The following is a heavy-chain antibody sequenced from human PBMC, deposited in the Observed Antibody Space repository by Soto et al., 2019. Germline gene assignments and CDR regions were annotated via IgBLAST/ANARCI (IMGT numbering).Heavy chain of an antibody. CDR2: IYYTGAT. CDR1: SGSISSGNW. Sequence: QVQLQESGPGLVESSGTLSLTCEVSSGSISSGNWWSWVRQPPGKGLEGIGEIYYTGATNYNPSLKSRVTMTIDKSKDQFSLNLSSATAADTAVYYCARVFSSGSGWMYYFDFWGQGILVSVSS. D-gene: IGHD6-25*01. CDR3: ARVFSSGSGWMYYFDF. J-gene: IGHJ4*02. V-gene: IGHV4-4*02.